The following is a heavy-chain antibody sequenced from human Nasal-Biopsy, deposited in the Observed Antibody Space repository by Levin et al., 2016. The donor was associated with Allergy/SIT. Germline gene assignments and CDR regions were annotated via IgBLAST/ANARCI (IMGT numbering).Heavy chain of an antibody. CDR2: IWYDGTTT. Sequence: GESLKISCAASGYSFNRYGMHWVRQAPGKGLEWMAVIWYDGTTTYYADSVKGRFTISRDNSRNTVYLQMNSLRADDTAVYYCARDASGGGWKYFDYWGQGTPVTVS. CDR3: ARDASGGGWKYFDY. D-gene: IGHD2-21*01. J-gene: IGHJ4*02. V-gene: IGHV3-33*01. CDR1: GYSFNRYG.